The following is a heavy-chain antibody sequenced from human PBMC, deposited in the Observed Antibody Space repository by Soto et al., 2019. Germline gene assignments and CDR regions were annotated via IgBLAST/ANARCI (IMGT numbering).Heavy chain of an antibody. CDR2: MNHNSGNT. CDR1: GYTFTSYD. Sequence: QVQLVQSGAEVKKPGASVKVSCKASGYTFTSYDINGVRQATGPGIEWMGWMNHNSGNTGYAQKVKGRVTMPRNTSITNAYIELSSLKSEATSVYYCANGGGFDPWGQGTLVTVSS. D-gene: IGHD3-10*01. V-gene: IGHV1-8*01. CDR3: ANGGGFDP. J-gene: IGHJ5*02.